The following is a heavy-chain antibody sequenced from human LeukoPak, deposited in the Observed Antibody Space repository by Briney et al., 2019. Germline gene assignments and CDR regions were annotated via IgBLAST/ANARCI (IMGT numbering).Heavy chain of an antibody. CDR1: GFTFSSYA. Sequence: GGSLRLSCAASGFTFSSYAMSRVRQAPGKGLEWVSAISGSGGRTYYADSVKGRFTISRDNSKSTLYLQMNSLRAEDTAVYYCAKILVVMRSPPDAFDIWGQGTMVTVSS. CDR3: AKILVVMRSPPDAFDI. V-gene: IGHV3-23*01. CDR2: ISGSGGRT. D-gene: IGHD2-15*01. J-gene: IGHJ3*02.